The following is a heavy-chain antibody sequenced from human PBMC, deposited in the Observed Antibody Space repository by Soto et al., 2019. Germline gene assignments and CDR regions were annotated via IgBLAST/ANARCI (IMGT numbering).Heavy chain of an antibody. Sequence: GGSLRLSCSASGFTFSSYAMHWVRQAPGKGLEYVSGIRGNGDPPIYADSVKGRFTISRDNSKNTLYLQMSSLSADDTAVYYCVKSRGGNNFDFFDWGQGALVTV. D-gene: IGHD5-12*01. V-gene: IGHV3-64D*06. CDR2: IRGNGDPP. J-gene: IGHJ4*02. CDR1: GFTFSSYA. CDR3: VKSRGGNNFDFFD.